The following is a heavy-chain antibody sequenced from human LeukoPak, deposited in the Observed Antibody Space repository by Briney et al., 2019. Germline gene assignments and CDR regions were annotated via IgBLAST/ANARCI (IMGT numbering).Heavy chain of an antibody. CDR3: ARVIVAATHGFDY. V-gene: IGHV4-34*01. Sequence: SETLSLTCAVYGGSFSGYYWSWIRQPPGKGLEWIGEINHSGSTNYNPSLKSRVTISVDTSKNQFTLKLSSVTAADTALYYCARVIVAATHGFDYWGQGTLVTVSS. D-gene: IGHD2-15*01. CDR2: INHSGST. J-gene: IGHJ4*02. CDR1: GGSFSGYY.